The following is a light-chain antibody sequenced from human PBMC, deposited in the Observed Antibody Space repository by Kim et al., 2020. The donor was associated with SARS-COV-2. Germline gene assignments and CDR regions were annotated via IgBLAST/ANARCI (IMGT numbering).Light chain of an antibody. CDR3: NSRDSNDYVV. V-gene: IGLV3-19*01. CDR1: SLRSDY. Sequence: VALGQTVRITCQGDSLRSDYATWYQQKPGQAPIPVIYGKNNRPSGIPDRFSGSSSGNTASLTITGTQAGDEADYYCNSRDSNDYVVFGGGTQLTVL. J-gene: IGLJ2*01. CDR2: GKN.